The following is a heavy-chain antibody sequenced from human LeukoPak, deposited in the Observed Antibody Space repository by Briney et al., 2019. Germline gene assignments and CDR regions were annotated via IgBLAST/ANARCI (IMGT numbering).Heavy chain of an antibody. Sequence: PGGSLRLSCAASGFTFDDYAMHWVRQAPGKGLVWVSRINSDGSSTSYADSVKGRFTISRDNAKNTLYLQMNSLRAEDTAVYYCARDQIFGVVIPFDYWGQGTLVTVSS. V-gene: IGHV3-74*01. J-gene: IGHJ4*02. CDR3: ARDQIFGVVIPFDY. D-gene: IGHD3-3*01. CDR1: GFTFDDYA. CDR2: INSDGSST.